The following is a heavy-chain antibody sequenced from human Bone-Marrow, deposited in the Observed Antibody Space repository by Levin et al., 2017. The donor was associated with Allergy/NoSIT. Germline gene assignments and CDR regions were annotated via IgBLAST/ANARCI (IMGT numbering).Heavy chain of an antibody. D-gene: IGHD2-21*02. CDR3: PRLVTHWYFDL. Sequence: GGSLRLSCTASGFTFGDYAMSWFRQAPGKGLEWVGFIRSKAYGGTTEYAASVKGRFTISRDDSKSIAYLQMNSLKTEDTAVYYCPRLVTHWYFDLWGRGTLVTVSS. J-gene: IGHJ2*01. CDR2: IRSKAYGGTT. V-gene: IGHV3-49*03. CDR1: GFTFGDYA.